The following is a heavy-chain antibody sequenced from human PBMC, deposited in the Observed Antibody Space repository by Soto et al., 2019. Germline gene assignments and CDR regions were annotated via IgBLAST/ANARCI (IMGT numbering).Heavy chain of an antibody. CDR2: IIPIFGTA. D-gene: IGHD6-19*01. CDR3: AKVRYSSPMGYYYGMDV. V-gene: IGHV1-69*13. Sequence: SVKVSCKASRVAFSKFIVTWVRQAPGLGLEWVGGIIPIFGTANYAQKFQGRVTIIADESTSTSYMEVNNLRSEDTAVYYCAKVRYSSPMGYYYGMDVWGQGTTVTVSS. J-gene: IGHJ6*02. CDR1: RVAFSKFI.